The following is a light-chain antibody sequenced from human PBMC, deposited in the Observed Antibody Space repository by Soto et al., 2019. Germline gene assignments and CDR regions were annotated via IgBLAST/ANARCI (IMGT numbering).Light chain of an antibody. CDR1: QSVSSN. V-gene: IGKV3D-15*01. Sequence: EIELTQSPGTLSVSPGERVTLSCRASQSVSSNLAWYLQKRGQAPRLLIYSTSARATGTPARFSGSGSGTEFTLAISSLQSEDVGVYYWQQYHIWWTFGQGTKVEIK. CDR3: QQYHIWWT. J-gene: IGKJ1*01. CDR2: STS.